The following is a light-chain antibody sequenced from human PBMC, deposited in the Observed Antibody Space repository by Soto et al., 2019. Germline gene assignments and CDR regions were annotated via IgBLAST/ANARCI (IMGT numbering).Light chain of an antibody. Sequence: SVLRQPGSVSGSPGQSIAIYCTGTSSDVGGYNYVSWYQQHPGKAPKLMIYDVSNRPSGVSNRFSGSKSGNTASLTISGLQAEDEADYYCCSYTTSSTYVFGTGTKVTV. CDR1: SSDVGGYNY. CDR2: DVS. V-gene: IGLV2-14*03. J-gene: IGLJ1*01. CDR3: CSYTTSSTYV.